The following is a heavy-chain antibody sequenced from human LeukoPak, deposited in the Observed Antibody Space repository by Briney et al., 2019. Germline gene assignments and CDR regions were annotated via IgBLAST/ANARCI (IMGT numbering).Heavy chain of an antibody. CDR1: GYTFSRYA. V-gene: IGHV1-3*01. J-gene: IGHJ4*02. CDR3: ARGPANWDDEVIDY. CDR2: INAANGDT. Sequence: ASVKVSCKASGYTFSRYAIHWVRLAPGQRPEWMAWINAANGDTKYSQKFQGRVTITKDTFASTAYMEMNSLRSEDTAVYYCARGPANWDDEVIDYWGQGTLVTVSS. D-gene: IGHD1-1*01.